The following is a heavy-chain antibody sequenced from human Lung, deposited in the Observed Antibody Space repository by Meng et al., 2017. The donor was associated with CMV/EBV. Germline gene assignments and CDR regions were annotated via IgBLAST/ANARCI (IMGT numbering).Heavy chain of an antibody. CDR2: INPSSGGT. J-gene: IGHJ4*02. D-gene: IGHD5-12*01. Sequence: ASGSAFIDFYMPWVRQAPGQGLEWRGWINPSSGGTSYAQKFQGRVTMTRDTSMSTAYMDLSRLTSDDTAVYYCARGDIYPHNGYFDYWGQGTLVTVSS. V-gene: IGHV1-2*02. CDR1: GSAFIDFY. CDR3: ARGDIYPHNGYFDY.